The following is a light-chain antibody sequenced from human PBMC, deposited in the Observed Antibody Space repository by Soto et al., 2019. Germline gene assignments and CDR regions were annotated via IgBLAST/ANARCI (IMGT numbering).Light chain of an antibody. CDR3: QRFGCWSLAFT. Sequence: ESMMTQSPGTLSLSPGERATLSCRASQSVSTRYLAWYQQKPGQAPRLLIYGASIRAAGIPDRFSGSGSGTEFNLTISRLEPEDVAVYYGQRFGCWSLAFTFGEGTKLEI. V-gene: IGKV3-20*01. J-gene: IGKJ2*01. CDR2: GAS. CDR1: QSVSTRY.